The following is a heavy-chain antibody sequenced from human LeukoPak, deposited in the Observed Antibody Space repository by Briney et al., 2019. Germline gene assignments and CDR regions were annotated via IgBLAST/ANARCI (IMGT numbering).Heavy chain of an antibody. CDR1: GYTFTGYY. V-gene: IGHV1-2*02. CDR3: ARGITMVRGVIIPPFDY. D-gene: IGHD3-10*01. Sequence: ASVKVSSKASGYTFTGYYMHWVRQAPGQGLEWMGWINPNSGGTNYAQKFQGRVTMTRDTSISTAYMELSRLRSDDTAVYYCARGITMVRGVIIPPFDYWGQGTLVTVSS. J-gene: IGHJ4*02. CDR2: INPNSGGT.